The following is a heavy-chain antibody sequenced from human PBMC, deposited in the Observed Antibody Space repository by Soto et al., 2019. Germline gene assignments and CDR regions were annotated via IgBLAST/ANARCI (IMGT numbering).Heavy chain of an antibody. J-gene: IGHJ5*02. CDR2: IIHTGTT. CDR1: RGSINSPNW. Sequence: QVQLQESGPGLVKPSGTLSLTCGVFRGSINSPNWWHWVRQPPGKGLEWIGEIIHTGTTNYNPSLESRVTMSVDKSKNQFSLKASSVTAADTAVYYCARQDVRAWGRFDPWGQGTLVTVSS. CDR3: ARQDVRAWGRFDP. D-gene: IGHD7-27*01. V-gene: IGHV4-4*02.